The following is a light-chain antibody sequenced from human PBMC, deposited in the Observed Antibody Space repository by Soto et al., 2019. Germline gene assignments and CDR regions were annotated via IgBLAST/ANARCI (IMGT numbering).Light chain of an antibody. Sequence: QSVLTQPPSASGTPGQRVTISCSGSSSNIGTNAVTWYQHLPGTAPKLLIYGQNQRPAGVTDRFSGSKSGTSASLAISGLQSEDEADSGCAVCDASLAGRVFGGGAKLTVL. CDR1: SSNIGTNA. V-gene: IGLV1-44*01. CDR2: GQN. J-gene: IGLJ2*01. CDR3: AVCDASLAGRV.